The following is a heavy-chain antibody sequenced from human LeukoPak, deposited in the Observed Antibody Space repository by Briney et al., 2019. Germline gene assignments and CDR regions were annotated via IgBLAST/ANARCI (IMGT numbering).Heavy chain of an antibody. D-gene: IGHD4-17*01. CDR2: INTDNGDT. J-gene: IGHJ4*02. V-gene: IGHV1-3*04. Sequence: ASVKVSCKASGYIFNHHGIHWVRQAPGHGLEWMGWINTDNGDTKYSEKLQDRVTITRDISASTAYMELISLQFEDTAVYTCARGVATVTELDYWGQGTLVTVSS. CDR1: GYIFNHHG. CDR3: ARGVATVTELDY.